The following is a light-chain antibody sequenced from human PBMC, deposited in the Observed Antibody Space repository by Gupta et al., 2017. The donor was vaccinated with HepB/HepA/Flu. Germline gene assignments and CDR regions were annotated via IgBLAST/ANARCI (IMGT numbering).Light chain of an antibody. CDR2: SNN. J-gene: IGLJ3*02. V-gene: IGLV1-44*01. CDR3: ADSAASLNGSV. CDR1: SSKIGSNT. Sequence: QSVLTQPPSASGTPGQRVTISCSGSSSKIGSNTVNWYQQLPGTDTNRLIDSNNQRPSGVPDRFSGYKSGTSASRETSGLQSEDEADDYCADSAASLNGSVFGGGTKMTVL.